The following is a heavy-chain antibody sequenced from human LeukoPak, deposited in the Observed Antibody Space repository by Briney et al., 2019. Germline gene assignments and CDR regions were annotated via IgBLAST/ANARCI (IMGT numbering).Heavy chain of an antibody. V-gene: IGHV4-39*01. J-gene: IGHJ4*02. D-gene: IGHD6-13*01. CDR2: FYYSGST. CDR3: ARRLAGTEDY. CDR1: GGSISSSNYY. Sequence: PSETLSLTCTVSGGSISSSNYYWGWIRQPPGRGLEWIGSFYYSGSTYYNPSLRSRVTISVDTSKNQFSLRLSSVTATDTAVYHCARRLAGTEDYWGQGTLVTVSS.